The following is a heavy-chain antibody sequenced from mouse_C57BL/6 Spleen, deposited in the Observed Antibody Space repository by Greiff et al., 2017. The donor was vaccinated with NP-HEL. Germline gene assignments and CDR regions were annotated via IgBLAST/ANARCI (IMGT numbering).Heavy chain of an antibody. CDR2: IDPSDSYT. CDR3: ARIHDSNYDYFDY. V-gene: IGHV1-69*01. CDR1: GYTFTSYW. Sequence: VQLQQPGAELVMPGASVKLSCKASGYTFTSYWMHWVKQRPGQGLEWIGEIDPSDSYTNYNQKFKGKSTLTVDKSSSTAYMQLSSLTSEDSAVYYCARIHDSNYDYFDYWGQGTTLTVSS. D-gene: IGHD2-5*01. J-gene: IGHJ2*01.